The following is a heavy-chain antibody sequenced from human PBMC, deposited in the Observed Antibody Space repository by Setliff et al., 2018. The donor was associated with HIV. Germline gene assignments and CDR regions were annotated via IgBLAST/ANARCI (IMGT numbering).Heavy chain of an antibody. CDR3: ATEGAGGSYQRASALDV. Sequence: SVKVSCKSSAGSFSIFANNWVRQAPGQGLEWMGGMMTIFSTTNYARKFQGRVTITTDESTGTAYMELSNLRSEDTAVYYCATEGAGGSYQRASALDVWGQGTMVTVSS. CDR1: AGSFSIFA. J-gene: IGHJ3*01. CDR2: MMTIFSTT. D-gene: IGHD1-26*01. V-gene: IGHV1-69*05.